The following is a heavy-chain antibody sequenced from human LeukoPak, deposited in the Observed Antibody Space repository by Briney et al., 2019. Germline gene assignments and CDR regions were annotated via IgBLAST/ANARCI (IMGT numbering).Heavy chain of an antibody. D-gene: IGHD4-17*01. V-gene: IGHV3-66*02. Sequence: GGALRLSCATSGFTRSSNYMSWVRQAPGKGLEWVSVIYSGGSTYYADSVKGRFTISRDNSKNTLYLQMNSLRAEDTAVYYCTTVTHGYFDLWGRGTLVTVSS. CDR3: TTVTHGYFDL. CDR2: IYSGGST. CDR1: GFTRSSNY. J-gene: IGHJ2*01.